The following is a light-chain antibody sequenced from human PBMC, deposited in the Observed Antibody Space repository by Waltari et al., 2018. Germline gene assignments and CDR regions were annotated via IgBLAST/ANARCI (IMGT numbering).Light chain of an antibody. J-gene: IGLJ2*01. V-gene: IGLV2-11*01. Sequence: QAALTQPPSVSGSPGQSVTISCTGTRSDIGGYNYVSWYQQHPGNAPKLMIYDVSNRPSVVSDRFSGSKSGNTASLTISGLQAEDEADYYCSSYADSNTLLFGGGTRLTVL. CDR2: DVS. CDR3: SSYADSNTLL. CDR1: RSDIGGYNY.